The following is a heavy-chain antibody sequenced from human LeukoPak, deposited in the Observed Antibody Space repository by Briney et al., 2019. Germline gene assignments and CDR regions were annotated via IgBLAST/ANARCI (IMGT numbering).Heavy chain of an antibody. J-gene: IGHJ5*02. V-gene: IGHV4-59*01. CDR2: IYYSGST. CDR1: GGSISSYY. CDR3: ARWYKYSSSWSPVNWFDP. Sequence: PSETLSLTCTVSGGSISSYYWSWIRQPPGKGPEWIGYIYYSGSTNYNPSLKSRVTITVDTSKNQFSLKLSSVTAADTAVYYCARWYKYSSSWSPVNWFDPWGQGTLVTVSS. D-gene: IGHD6-6*01.